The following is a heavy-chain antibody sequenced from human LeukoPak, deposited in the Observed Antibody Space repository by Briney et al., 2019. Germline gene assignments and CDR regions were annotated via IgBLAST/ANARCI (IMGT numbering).Heavy chain of an antibody. CDR1: GFTFSNAW. Sequence: GGSLRLSCAASGFTFSNAWMSWVRQAPGKGLEWVGRIKSKTDGGTTDYAAPVKGRFTISRDDSKNTLYLQMNSLKTEDTAVYYCTTGAGESDIAAAPRGYWGQGTLVTVSS. CDR3: TTGAGESDIAAAPRGY. V-gene: IGHV3-15*01. CDR2: IKSKTDGGTT. J-gene: IGHJ4*02. D-gene: IGHD6-13*01.